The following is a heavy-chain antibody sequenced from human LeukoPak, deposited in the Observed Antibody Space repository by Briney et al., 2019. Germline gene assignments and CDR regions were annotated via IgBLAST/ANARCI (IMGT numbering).Heavy chain of an antibody. CDR3: AKGHIAVAGTHYFDY. CDR1: VFTFRSYA. J-gene: IGHJ4*02. V-gene: IGHV3-23*01. CDR2: ISGSGGST. Sequence: PGGSLSLSCGVSVFTFRSYAMRWVRQARGRGRECVSAISGSGGSTYYEYSVKGQFTISRDNSKNTLYLQMQSLRAEDTAVYYCAKGHIAVAGTHYFDYWGQGTLVTVSS. D-gene: IGHD6-19*01.